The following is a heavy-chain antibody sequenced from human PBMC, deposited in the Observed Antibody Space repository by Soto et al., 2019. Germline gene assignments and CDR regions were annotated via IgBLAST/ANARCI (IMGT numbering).Heavy chain of an antibody. Sequence: QVHLQESGPGLVQSSGTLSLTCGVSGAALSTGNWWTWVRQPPGEGLEWIGEIYHGGNTNYRPSLKRRVTISVDKANYQFSLRLTSVTAADTAVYYCARHSSYYYDSSAYYDSWGQGALVTVPS. CDR2: IYHGGNT. V-gene: IGHV4-4*02. J-gene: IGHJ5*01. D-gene: IGHD3-22*01. CDR1: GAALSTGNW. CDR3: ARHSSYYYDSSAYYDS.